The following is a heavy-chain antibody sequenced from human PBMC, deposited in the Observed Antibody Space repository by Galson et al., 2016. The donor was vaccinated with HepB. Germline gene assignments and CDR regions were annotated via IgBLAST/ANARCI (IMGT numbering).Heavy chain of an antibody. CDR3: ASVASGHSGGWGSGAMDV. V-gene: IGHV3-30*04. Sequence: SLRLSCAASGLTFSTSAMHWVRQAPGKGPECVALISFDSSTKYFGDSVKGRFSISRDNSKNTLYLQMNSLRGDDTAVYYCASVASGHSGGWGSGAMDVWGQGTTVTVSS. CDR2: ISFDSSTK. D-gene: IGHD6-19*01. CDR1: GLTFSTSA. J-gene: IGHJ6*02.